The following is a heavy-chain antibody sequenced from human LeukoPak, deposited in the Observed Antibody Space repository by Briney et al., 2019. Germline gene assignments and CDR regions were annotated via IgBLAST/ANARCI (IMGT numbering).Heavy chain of an antibody. J-gene: IGHJ4*02. CDR2: FDPENGET. V-gene: IGHV1-24*01. CDR3: ATDAYYDSSGYYAMDY. CDR1: GYTLTELS. Sequence: ASVKVSCKVSGYTLTELSMHWVRQAPGKGLEWMGGFDPENGETIYAQKFQGRVTMTEDTSTDTAYMELSSLRSEDTAVYYCATDAYYDSSGYYAMDYWGQGTLVTASS. D-gene: IGHD3-22*01.